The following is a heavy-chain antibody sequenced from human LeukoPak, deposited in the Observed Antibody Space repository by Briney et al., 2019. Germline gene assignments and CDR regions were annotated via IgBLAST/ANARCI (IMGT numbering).Heavy chain of an antibody. D-gene: IGHD5-24*01. CDR2: INHSGST. Sequence: PSETLSLTCAVYGGSFSGYYWSWIRQPPRKGLEWIGEINHSGSTNYNPSLKSRVTISVDTSKSQFSLKLSSVTAADTAVYYCARGRQGDGYSNYFDYWGQGTLVTVSS. V-gene: IGHV4-34*01. CDR3: ARGRQGDGYSNYFDY. CDR1: GGSFSGYY. J-gene: IGHJ4*02.